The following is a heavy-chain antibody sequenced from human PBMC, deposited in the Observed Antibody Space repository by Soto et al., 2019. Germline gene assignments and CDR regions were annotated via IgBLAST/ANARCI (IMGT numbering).Heavy chain of an antibody. CDR2: ISGSGGST. CDR3: AKDHFTVTGDYPPVYYFDY. D-gene: IGHD4-17*01. CDR1: GFTFSSYA. J-gene: IGHJ4*02. Sequence: GVSLRLSCAASGFTFSSYAMSWVRQAPGKGLEWVSAISGSGGSTYYADSVKGRFTISRDNSKNTLSLQMNSLRAEDTALYYCAKDHFTVTGDYPPVYYFDYWGQGTPVTVSS. V-gene: IGHV3-23*01.